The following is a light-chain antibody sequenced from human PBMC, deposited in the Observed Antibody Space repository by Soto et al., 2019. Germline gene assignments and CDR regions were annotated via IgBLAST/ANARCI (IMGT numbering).Light chain of an antibody. Sequence: EIVMTQSPATLSVSPGETATLSCRASQSVNLNLAWYQQKPGQAPRRLIYGASIRATGIPARFSGSGAGTEFTLTINSLQSEESAVYYCQQCVSWPPLTFGGGNTVEIK. CDR3: QQCVSWPPLT. CDR2: GAS. CDR1: QSVNLN. J-gene: IGKJ4*01. V-gene: IGKV3-15*01.